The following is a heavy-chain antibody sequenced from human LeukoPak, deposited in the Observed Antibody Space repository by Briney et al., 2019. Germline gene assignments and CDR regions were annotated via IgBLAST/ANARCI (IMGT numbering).Heavy chain of an antibody. V-gene: IGHV3-23*01. D-gene: IGHD6-19*01. Sequence: GGSLRLSCAASGFTFNSYAMYWVRQAPGKGLEWVAGIYGSGGSAHYADSVKGRFTITRDNSKNTVYLQLDSLRVEDTAVYYCGKTTTGYSSGRYPGWPVDYWGQGTLVTVSS. J-gene: IGHJ4*02. CDR2: IYGSGGSA. CDR3: GKTTTGYSSGRYPGWPVDY. CDR1: GFTFNSYA.